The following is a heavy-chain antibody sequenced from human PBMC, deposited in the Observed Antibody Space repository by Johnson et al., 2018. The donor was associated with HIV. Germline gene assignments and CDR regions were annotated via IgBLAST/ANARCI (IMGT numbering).Heavy chain of an antibody. CDR3: AGDSARTYYYGSGSPPSAFDI. D-gene: IGHD3-10*01. CDR1: GFTFTTYA. CDR2: ISYDGSNK. Sequence: QVQLVESGGGVVQPGRSLRLSCAASGFTFTTYAMHWVRQAPGKGLEWVAVISYDGSNKYYADSVKGRFTISRDNSKNTLYLQMNSLRAEDTAVYYCAGDSARTYYYGSGSPPSAFDIWGQGEMVTVSS. J-gene: IGHJ3*02. V-gene: IGHV3-30*14.